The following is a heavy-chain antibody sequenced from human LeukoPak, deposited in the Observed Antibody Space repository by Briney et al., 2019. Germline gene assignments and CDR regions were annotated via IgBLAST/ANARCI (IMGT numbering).Heavy chain of an antibody. J-gene: IGHJ4*02. CDR1: GFTFSSYW. Sequence: GGSLRLSCAASGFTFSSYWMSWVRQARGKGLEWVANIKQDGSEKYYVDSVKGRFTISRDNAKNSLYLQMNSLRAEDTAVYYCARVGRRIPLADFDYWGQGTLVTVSS. V-gene: IGHV3-7*01. CDR3: ARVGRRIPLADFDY. D-gene: IGHD3-10*01. CDR2: IKQDGSEK.